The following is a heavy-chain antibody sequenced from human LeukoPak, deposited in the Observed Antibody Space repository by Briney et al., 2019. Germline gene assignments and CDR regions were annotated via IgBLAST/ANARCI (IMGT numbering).Heavy chain of an antibody. V-gene: IGHV3-21*01. Sequence: GGSLRLSCAASGFTFGGYTMSWVRQAPGKGLQWVSTITSGGDYMYYADPVKGRFTISRDDSKNSLYLHMNSLRAEDTAVYYCARVSIFGVVIANDYWGQGTVVTVSA. CDR1: GFTFGGYT. CDR2: ITSGGDYM. CDR3: ARVSIFGVVIANDY. D-gene: IGHD3-16*02. J-gene: IGHJ4*02.